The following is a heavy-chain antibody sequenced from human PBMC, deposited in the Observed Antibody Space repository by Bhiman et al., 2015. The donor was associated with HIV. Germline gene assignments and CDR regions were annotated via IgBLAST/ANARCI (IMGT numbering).Heavy chain of an antibody. CDR2: IKSKTDGGTR. CDR3: AKDSQPVYRSSWYYFDY. D-gene: IGHD6-13*01. V-gene: IGHV3-15*01. CDR1: GFPFSNAW. Sequence: EVQLVESGGDLVKPGGSLRLSCAASGFPFSNAWMSWVRQAPGKGLEWVGRIKSKTDGGTRDYAAPVKGRFIISRDDSKNTLYLQMNSLRTENSAMYYCAKDSQPVYRSSWYYFDYWGQGTLVTVSS. J-gene: IGHJ4*02.